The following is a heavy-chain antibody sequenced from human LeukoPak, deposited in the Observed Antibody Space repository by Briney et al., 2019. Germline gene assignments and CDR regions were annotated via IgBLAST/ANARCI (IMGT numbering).Heavy chain of an antibody. Sequence: GSLRLSCAASGFTFTNFAMKWVRQAPGKGLEWVADISGGGEHTFYADSVKGRFTISRDNSKDTLHLQMNSLRAEDTAVYYCAKDMGYCSSTSCYDAFDIWGQGTMVTVSS. V-gene: IGHV3-23*01. D-gene: IGHD2-2*01. CDR3: AKDMGYCSSTSCYDAFDI. CDR1: GFTFTNFA. J-gene: IGHJ3*02. CDR2: ISGGGEHT.